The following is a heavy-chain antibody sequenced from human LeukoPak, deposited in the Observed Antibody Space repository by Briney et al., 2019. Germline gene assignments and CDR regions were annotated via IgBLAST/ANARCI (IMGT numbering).Heavy chain of an antibody. J-gene: IGHJ6*03. CDR1: GYTFTSYG. CDR3: ARGLDYYDSSGRRYYYYYMDV. D-gene: IGHD3-22*01. CDR2: ISAYNGNT. Sequence: GASVKVSCKASGYTFTSYGISWVRQAPGQGLEWMGWISAYNGNTNYAQKLQGRVTMTTDTSTSTAYMELRSLRSDDTAVYYCARGLDYYDSSGRRYYYYYMDVWGKGTTVTVSS. V-gene: IGHV1-18*01.